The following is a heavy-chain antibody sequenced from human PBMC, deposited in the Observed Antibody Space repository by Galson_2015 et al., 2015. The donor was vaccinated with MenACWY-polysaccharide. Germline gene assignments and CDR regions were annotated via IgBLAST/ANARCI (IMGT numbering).Heavy chain of an antibody. V-gene: IGHV3-7*04. CDR1: GFTFSGYW. Sequence: SLRLSCAASGFTFSGYWMSWVRQAPGKGLEWVANIKQDGSENYYEDSVKGRITISRDNAKNSLYLQMNSLRAEDTAVYYCARGQKTLGPWGQGTLVTVSS. J-gene: IGHJ5*02. CDR2: IKQDGSEN. CDR3: ARGQKTLGP.